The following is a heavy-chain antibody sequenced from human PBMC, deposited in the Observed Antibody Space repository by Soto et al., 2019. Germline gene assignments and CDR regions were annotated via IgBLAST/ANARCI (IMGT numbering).Heavy chain of an antibody. Sequence: GASVKVSCKASGYTFTSYGISWVRQAPGQGLEWMGWISAYNGNTNYAQKLQGRVTMTTDTSTSTAYMELRSLRSDDTAVYYCARDRSVLRYFDWLLYAFDYWGQGTLVTVSS. J-gene: IGHJ4*02. CDR1: GYTFTSYG. CDR3: ARDRSVLRYFDWLLYAFDY. D-gene: IGHD3-9*01. V-gene: IGHV1-18*01. CDR2: ISAYNGNT.